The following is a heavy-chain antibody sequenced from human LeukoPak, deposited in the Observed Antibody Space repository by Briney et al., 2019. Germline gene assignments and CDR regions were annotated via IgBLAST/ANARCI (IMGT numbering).Heavy chain of an antibody. Sequence: PGGSLRLSCAASGFTFSTYGMSWVGQAPGKGLEGVSAISGSGGGTYFADSVKGRFTISRDNSKNTLFLQMDSLRADDTAVYYCAKHSSSWHYFDYWGQGTLVTVSS. J-gene: IGHJ4*02. V-gene: IGHV3-23*01. CDR1: GFTFSTYG. CDR2: ISGSGGGT. CDR3: AKHSSSWHYFDY. D-gene: IGHD6-13*01.